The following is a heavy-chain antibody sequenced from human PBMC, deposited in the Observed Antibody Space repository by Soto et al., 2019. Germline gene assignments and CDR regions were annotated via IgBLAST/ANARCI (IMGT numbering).Heavy chain of an antibody. CDR2: ISGSGGST. J-gene: IGHJ4*02. D-gene: IGHD6-19*01. CDR1: GFTFSSYA. V-gene: IGHV3-23*01. CDR3: AKDPVIAVAGLSDY. Sequence: EVQLLESGGGLVQPGGSLRLSCAASGFTFSSYAMSWVRQAPGKGLEWVSAISGSGGSTYYADSVKGRFTISRDNSKNTLYLQMNSRRAEDTAVYYCAKDPVIAVAGLSDYWGQGTLVTVSS.